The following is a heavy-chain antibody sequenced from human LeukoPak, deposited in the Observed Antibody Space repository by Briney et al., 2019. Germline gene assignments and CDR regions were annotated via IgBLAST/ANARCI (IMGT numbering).Heavy chain of an antibody. J-gene: IGHJ4*02. CDR1: GFDFGAYE. V-gene: IGHV3-48*03. CDR2: FAGSDTTK. Sequence: GGSLRLSCAASGFDFGAYEMNWVRQAPGRGPEWVAYFAGSDTTKYYADSVRGRFTISRDNAKNSLYLQMNSLRAEDTALYYCTTLGYHLDSWGQGTLVTVSS. CDR3: TTLGYHLDS. D-gene: IGHD3-22*01.